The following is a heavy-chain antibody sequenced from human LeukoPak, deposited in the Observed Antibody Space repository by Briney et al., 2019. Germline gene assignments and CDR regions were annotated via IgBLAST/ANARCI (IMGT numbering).Heavy chain of an antibody. CDR2: MYYSGST. Sequence: PSETLSLTCSVSGYSINRDYHWAWIRQPPGKGLEWIGSMYYSGSTNYNSSLKSRVTISGDTSKNQISLKLSSVTAADTAVYYCATQFHSSSWYSFDYWGQGTLVTVSS. CDR3: ATQFHSSSWYSFDY. V-gene: IGHV4-38-2*02. D-gene: IGHD6-13*01. CDR1: GYSINRDYH. J-gene: IGHJ4*02.